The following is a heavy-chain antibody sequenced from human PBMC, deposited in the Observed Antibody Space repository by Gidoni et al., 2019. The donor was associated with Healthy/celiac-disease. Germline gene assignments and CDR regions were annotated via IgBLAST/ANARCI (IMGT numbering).Heavy chain of an antibody. CDR2: IRSKANSYAT. CDR3: TSGSKPDY. CDR1: VFTFSGSA. J-gene: IGHJ4*02. Sequence: EVQLVESGGGLFQPGASLKLSCAASVFTFSGSAMHWVRQASGKGLEWVGRIRSKANSYATAYAASVKGRFTISRDDSKNTAYLQMNSLKTEDTAVYYCTSGSKPDYWGQGTLVTVSS. V-gene: IGHV3-73*02.